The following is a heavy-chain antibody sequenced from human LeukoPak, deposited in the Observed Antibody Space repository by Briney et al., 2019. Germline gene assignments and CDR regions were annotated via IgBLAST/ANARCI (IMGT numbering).Heavy chain of an antibody. J-gene: IGHJ6*02. CDR3: ARDLATVTTWDYYYGMDV. V-gene: IGHV3-33*08. Sequence: GGSLRLSCAASGFTFSSYAMSWVRQAPGKGLEWVAVIWYDGSNKYYADSVKGRFTISRDNSKNTLYLQMNSLRAEDTAVYYCARDLATVTTWDYYYGMDVWGQGTTVTVSS. CDR1: GFTFSSYA. CDR2: IWYDGSNK. D-gene: IGHD4-17*01.